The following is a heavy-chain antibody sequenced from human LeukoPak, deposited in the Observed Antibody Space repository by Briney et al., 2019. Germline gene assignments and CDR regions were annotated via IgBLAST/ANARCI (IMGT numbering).Heavy chain of an antibody. J-gene: IGHJ4*02. V-gene: IGHV3-7*02. CDR3: AKWVGRDF. Sequence: GGSLRLSFAASGFSLGTDWISWVRQAPGKGLEWVANINQDGRKKFYVDSVEGRFTISRDDAKTSLFLQMNSLRVEDTAVYCCAKWVGRDFWGQGTLVTVSS. CDR1: GFSLGTDW. CDR2: INQDGRKK. D-gene: IGHD6-19*01.